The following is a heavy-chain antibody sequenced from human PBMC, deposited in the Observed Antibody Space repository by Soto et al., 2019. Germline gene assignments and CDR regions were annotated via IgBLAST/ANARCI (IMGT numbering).Heavy chain of an antibody. J-gene: IGHJ5*02. V-gene: IGHV1-46*01. CDR2: INPSGGST. Sequence: ASVKVSCKASGYTFTSYYMHWVRQAPGQGVEWMGIINPSGGSTSYAQKFQGRVTMTRDTSTSTVYMELSSLRSEDTAVYYCASTPHYYDSSGYYYSWFDPWGQGTLVTVS. D-gene: IGHD3-22*01. CDR1: GYTFTSYY. CDR3: ASTPHYYDSSGYYYSWFDP.